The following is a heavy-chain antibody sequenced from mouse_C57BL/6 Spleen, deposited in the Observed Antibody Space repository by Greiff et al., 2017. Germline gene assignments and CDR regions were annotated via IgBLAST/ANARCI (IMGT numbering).Heavy chain of an antibody. J-gene: IGHJ4*01. CDR2: IYPGDGDT. V-gene: IGHV1-82*01. Sequence: VQLQQSGPELVKPGASVKISCKASGYAFSSSWMNWVKQRPGKGLEWIGRIYPGDGDTNYNGKFKGKATLTADKSSSTAYMQLSSLTSEDSAVYVCARRYYGSSLYAMDYWGQGTSVTVSS. CDR3: ARRYYGSSLYAMDY. CDR1: GYAFSSSW. D-gene: IGHD1-1*01.